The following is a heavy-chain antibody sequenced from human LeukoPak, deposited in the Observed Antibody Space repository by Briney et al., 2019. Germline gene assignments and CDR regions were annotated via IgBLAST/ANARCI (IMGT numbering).Heavy chain of an antibody. CDR1: GGTFSSYA. CDR3: ARGHVSGWDFDY. Sequence: SVKVSCKASGGTFSSYAISWVRQAPGQGLEWMGGIIPIFGTANYAQKFQGRVTITADESTSTAYMELSSLRSEDTAVYYCARGHVSGWDFDYWGQGTLVTVSS. J-gene: IGHJ4*02. D-gene: IGHD6-19*01. V-gene: IGHV1-69*13. CDR2: IIPIFGTA.